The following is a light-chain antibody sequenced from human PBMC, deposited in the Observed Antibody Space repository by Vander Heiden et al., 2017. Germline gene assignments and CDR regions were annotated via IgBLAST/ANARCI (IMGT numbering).Light chain of an antibody. CDR2: EVS. Sequence: TPGQPASISCKSSQSLLHSNGKTHLYWYLQKPGQPPQVLIYEVSNRFSGVPDRFSGSGSGTDFTLKISRVEAEEVGLYYCMQSIQVPLTFGGGTKVEIK. J-gene: IGKJ4*01. CDR1: QSLLHSNGKTH. CDR3: MQSIQVPLT. V-gene: IGKV2D-29*01.